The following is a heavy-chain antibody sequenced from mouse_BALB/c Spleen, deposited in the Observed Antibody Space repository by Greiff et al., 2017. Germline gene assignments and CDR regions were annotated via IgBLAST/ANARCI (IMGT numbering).Heavy chain of an antibody. J-gene: IGHJ1*01. V-gene: IGHV2-6-5*01. D-gene: IGHD2-3*01. CDR2: IWGGGST. Sequence: VKVVESGPGLVAPSQSLSITCTVSGFSLTSYGVSWIRQPPGKGLEWLGVIWGGGSTYYNSALKSRLSISKDNSKSQVFLKMNSLQTDDTAIYYCAKQRNCYYLGYFDVWGAGTTVTVSS. CDR1: GFSLTSYG. CDR3: AKQRNCYYLGYFDV.